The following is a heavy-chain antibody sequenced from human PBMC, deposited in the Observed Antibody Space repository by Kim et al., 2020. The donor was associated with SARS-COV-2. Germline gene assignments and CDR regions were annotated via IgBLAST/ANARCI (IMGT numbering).Heavy chain of an antibody. CDR3: ARGSDYYYYGMDV. CDR2: IYYSGST. Sequence: SETLSLTCTVSGGSISSYYWSWIRQPPGKGLEWIGYIYYSGSTNYNPSLKSRVTISVDTSKNQFSLKLSSVTAADTAVYYCARGSDYYYYGMDVWGQGTTVTFSS. CDR1: GGSISSYY. J-gene: IGHJ6*02. V-gene: IGHV4-59*01.